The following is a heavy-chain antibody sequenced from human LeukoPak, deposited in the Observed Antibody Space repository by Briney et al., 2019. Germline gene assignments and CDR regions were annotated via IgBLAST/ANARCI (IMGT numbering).Heavy chain of an antibody. V-gene: IGHV3-48*02. CDR1: GFTFSSYS. D-gene: IGHD3-9*01. Sequence: GGSLRLSCAASGFTFSSYSMNWVRQAPGKGLEWVSYISSSSSTIYYADSVEGRFTISRDNAKNSLYLQMNSLRDEDTAVYYCARENILTAYYFDYWGQGTLVTVSS. J-gene: IGHJ4*02. CDR2: ISSSSSTI. CDR3: ARENILTAYYFDY.